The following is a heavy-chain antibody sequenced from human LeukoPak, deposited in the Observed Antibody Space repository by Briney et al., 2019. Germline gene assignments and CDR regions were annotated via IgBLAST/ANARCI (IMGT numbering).Heavy chain of an antibody. Sequence: GESLRLSCAASGFTFSNAWMNWVRQAPGKGLEWVGRIKSKTDGGTTDYAAPVKGRFTISRDDSKNTLYLQMNSLKTEDTAVYYCTHRTDYYYYYGMDVWGQGTTVTVSS. V-gene: IGHV3-15*07. CDR1: GFTFSNAW. CDR3: THRTDYYYYYGMDV. CDR2: IKSKTDGGTT. J-gene: IGHJ6*02.